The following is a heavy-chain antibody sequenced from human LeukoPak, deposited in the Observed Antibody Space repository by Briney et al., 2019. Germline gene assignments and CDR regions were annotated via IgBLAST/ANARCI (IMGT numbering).Heavy chain of an antibody. D-gene: IGHD6-19*01. Sequence: PSETLSLTRTVSGGSISSYYWSWIRQPPGKGLEWIGYIYYSGSTNYNPSLKSRVTISVDTSKNQFSLKLSSVTAADTAVYYCARDIGSGWYLDAFDIWGQGTMVTVSS. V-gene: IGHV4-59*01. J-gene: IGHJ3*02. CDR1: GGSISSYY. CDR2: IYYSGST. CDR3: ARDIGSGWYLDAFDI.